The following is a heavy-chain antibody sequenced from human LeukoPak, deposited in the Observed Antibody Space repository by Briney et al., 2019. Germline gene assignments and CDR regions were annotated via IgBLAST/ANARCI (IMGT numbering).Heavy chain of an antibody. J-gene: IGHJ6*04. CDR3: ASVSGDGDPTHYGMDV. D-gene: IGHD4-17*01. CDR2: IWYDGRDE. Sequence: PGGSLRLSCAASGFTFSSYGMHWVRQAPGKGMEWVAVIWYDGRDEYYEDSVKGRFTVSRDNSKNTLYLQMHSLRVEDTAVYYCASVSGDGDPTHYGMDVWGKGTTVTVSS. CDR1: GFTFSSYG. V-gene: IGHV3-33*08.